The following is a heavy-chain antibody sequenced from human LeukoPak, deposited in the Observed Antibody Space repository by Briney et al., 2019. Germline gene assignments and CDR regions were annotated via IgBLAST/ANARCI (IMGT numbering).Heavy chain of an antibody. CDR2: IIPIFGIA. D-gene: IGHD2-2*01. Sequence: ASVKVSRKASGGTFSSYAISWVRQAPGQGLEWMGRIIPIFGIANYAQKFQGRVTITADKSTSTAYMELSSLRSEDTAVYYCARGKVVVENWFDPWGQGTLVTVSS. V-gene: IGHV1-69*04. CDR1: GGTFSSYA. CDR3: ARGKVVVENWFDP. J-gene: IGHJ5*02.